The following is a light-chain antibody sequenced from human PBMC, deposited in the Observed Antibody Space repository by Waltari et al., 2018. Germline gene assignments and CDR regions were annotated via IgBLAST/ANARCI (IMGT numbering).Light chain of an antibody. CDR1: SSAIGTYDY. V-gene: IGLV2-14*01. CDR2: DVR. J-gene: IGLJ3*02. CDR3: SSYTSSTTWV. Sequence: QSALPQAASVSASPGQSITISCTGTSSAIGTYDYVLWFQQYPGRAPKLMIYDVRNRPLGVSNRFSGSKSGITASLRISGLLAEDEAYYYCSSYTSSTTWVFGGGTKLTVL.